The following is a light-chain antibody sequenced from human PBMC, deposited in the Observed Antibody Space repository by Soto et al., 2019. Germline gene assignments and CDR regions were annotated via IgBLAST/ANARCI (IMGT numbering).Light chain of an antibody. CDR1: QSISTW. Sequence: DIQMTQSPSTLSASVGDRVTITCRASQSISTWLAWYQQKPGKAPKLLIYKASNLEGGVPSRFSGSGSGTEFTITISSPQADDVATYYCQQYNTYPLTFGGVTTVEIK. CDR3: QQYNTYPLT. V-gene: IGKV1-5*03. CDR2: KAS. J-gene: IGKJ4*01.